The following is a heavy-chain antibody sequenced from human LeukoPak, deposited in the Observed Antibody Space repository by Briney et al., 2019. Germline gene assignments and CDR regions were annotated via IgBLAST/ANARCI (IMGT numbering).Heavy chain of an antibody. CDR3: ARGLYYYDSSGQIGDY. J-gene: IGHJ4*02. CDR1: GYTFTSYY. CDR2: INPSGGST. V-gene: IGHV1-46*01. D-gene: IGHD3-22*01. Sequence: AASVKVSCKASGYTFTSYYMHWVRQAPGQGLEWMGIINPSGGSTSYAQKFQGRVTMTRDTSTSTVYMELSSLRSEDTAVYNCARGLYYYDSSGQIGDYWGQGTLVTVSS.